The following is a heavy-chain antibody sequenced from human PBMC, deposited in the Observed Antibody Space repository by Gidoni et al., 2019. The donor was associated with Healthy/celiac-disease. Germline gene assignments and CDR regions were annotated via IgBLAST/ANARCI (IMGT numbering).Heavy chain of an antibody. CDR1: GGSISSSSYY. CDR3: ARRYLRWFDP. CDR2: IYYSGST. V-gene: IGHV4-39*01. Sequence: QLQLQESGPGLVKPSETLSPTCTVSGGSISSSSYYWGWLRQPPGKGLEWIGSIYYSGSTYYNPSLKSRVTISVDTSKNQFSLKLSSVTAADTAVYYCARRYLRWFDPWGQGTLVTVSS. J-gene: IGHJ5*02. D-gene: IGHD3-16*02.